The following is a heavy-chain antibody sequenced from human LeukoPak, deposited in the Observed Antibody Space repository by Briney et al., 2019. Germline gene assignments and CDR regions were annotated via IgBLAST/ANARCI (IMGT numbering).Heavy chain of an antibody. V-gene: IGHV1-18*04. CDR1: GYAFTRYG. D-gene: IGHD4-17*01. J-gene: IGHJ4*02. CDR2: ISAYNGNT. Sequence: GASVKVSCKASGYAFTRYGISWVRQAPGQGLEWMGWISAYNGNTNYAQKLQGRVTMTTDTSTSTAYMELRSLRSDDTAVYYCAREDRDYGDYYYWGQGTLVTVSS. CDR3: AREDRDYGDYYY.